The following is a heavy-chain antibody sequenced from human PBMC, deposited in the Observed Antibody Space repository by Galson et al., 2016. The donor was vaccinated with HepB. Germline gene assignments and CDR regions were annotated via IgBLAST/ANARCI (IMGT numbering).Heavy chain of an antibody. Sequence: SLRLSCAGSGFTFRSFGMHWVRQAPGKGLEWVAVISYDGVSKFYADSVKGRFTISRDNSKKTVFLQMNSLRVEDTAVFYCAKDGGAEDSSGSTCCSRRFLDYWGQGALVPVSS. CDR3: AKDGGAEDSSGSTCCSRRFLDY. J-gene: IGHJ4*02. CDR2: ISYDGVSK. V-gene: IGHV3-30*18. CDR1: GFTFRSFG. D-gene: IGHD2-15*01.